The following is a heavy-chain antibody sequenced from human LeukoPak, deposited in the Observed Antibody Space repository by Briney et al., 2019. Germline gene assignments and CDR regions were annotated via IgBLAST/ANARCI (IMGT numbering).Heavy chain of an antibody. V-gene: IGHV3-21*04. D-gene: IGHD6-13*01. CDR1: GFTFSSYS. CDR2: ISSSSSYI. J-gene: IGHJ4*02. Sequence: GGSLRLSCAASGFTFSSYSMNWVRQAPGKGLEWVSSISSSSSYIYYTDSVKGRFTISRDNSKNTLYLQMNSLRAEDTAVYYCAKELAAAAGLFDYWGQGTLVTVSS. CDR3: AKELAAAAGLFDY.